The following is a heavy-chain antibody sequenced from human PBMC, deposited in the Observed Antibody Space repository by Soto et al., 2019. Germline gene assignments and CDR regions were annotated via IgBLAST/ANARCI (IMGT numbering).Heavy chain of an antibody. CDR1: GDTFKNSV. V-gene: IGHV1-69*01. CDR2: TIPLFGTT. Sequence: QVQLVQSGVEVKKPGSSVRVSCKASGDTFKNSVISWVRQAPGQGLEWMGGTIPLFGTTDYVQKFQGRLTITTDESTTTPYMEVSRLTSEDTAVYYCVPKLDFGTLSVVWGQGTTVIVSS. D-gene: IGHD1-1*01. CDR3: VPKLDFGTLSVV. J-gene: IGHJ6*02.